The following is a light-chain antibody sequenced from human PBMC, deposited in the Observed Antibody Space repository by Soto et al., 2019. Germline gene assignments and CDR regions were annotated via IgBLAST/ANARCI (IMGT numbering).Light chain of an antibody. Sequence: EMVMTQSPATLSVSPGERATLSCRASQSVSSNLAWYQQKPGQAPRLLISGASTRATGIPARFSGSGSGTEFTLTISSLQSEDFAVYYCQQYNNWPPGTFGGGTKVEIK. CDR3: QQYNNWPPGT. J-gene: IGKJ4*01. CDR1: QSVSSN. CDR2: GAS. V-gene: IGKV3-15*01.